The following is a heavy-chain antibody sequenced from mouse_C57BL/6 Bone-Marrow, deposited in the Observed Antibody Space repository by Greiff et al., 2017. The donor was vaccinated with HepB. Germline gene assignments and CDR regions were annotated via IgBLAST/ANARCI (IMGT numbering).Heavy chain of an antibody. Sequence: VQLQQPGAELVKPGASVKMSCKASGYTFTSYWITSVKQRPGQGLEWIGDIYPGSGSTNYNEKFKSKATLTVDTSSSTAYMQLSSLTSEDSAVYYCESITTVVPYFDVWGTGTTVTVSS. D-gene: IGHD1-1*01. V-gene: IGHV1-55*01. CDR2: IYPGSGST. J-gene: IGHJ1*03. CDR3: ESITTVVPYFDV. CDR1: GYTFTSYW.